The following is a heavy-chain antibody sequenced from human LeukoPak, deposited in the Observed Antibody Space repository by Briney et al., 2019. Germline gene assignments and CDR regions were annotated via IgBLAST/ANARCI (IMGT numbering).Heavy chain of an antibody. D-gene: IGHD6-19*01. V-gene: IGHV3-7*01. J-gene: IGHJ4*02. Sequence: GGSLRLSCAASRFTLSNYWMSWVRPAPGKGLEWVANIKQDGSETYYVDSVKGRFTISRDNAKNSLSLQMNSLRAEDTAVYYCARQRGSGCLDYWGQGTLVTVSS. CDR1: RFTLSNYW. CDR3: ARQRGSGCLDY. CDR2: IKQDGSET.